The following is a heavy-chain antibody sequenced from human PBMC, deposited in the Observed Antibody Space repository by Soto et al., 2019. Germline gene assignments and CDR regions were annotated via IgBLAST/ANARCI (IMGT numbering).Heavy chain of an antibody. CDR1: RLSLKISA. D-gene: IGHD5-12*01. J-gene: IGHJ4*02. CDR3: AKFGYSDY. CDR2: ISGSGGST. Sequence: GGSIRISCASSRLSLKISAIIWVRQAPGKGLEWVSAISGSGGSTYYADSVKGRFTISRDNSKNTLYLQMNSLRAEDTDVYYCAKFGYSDYWGQGTLVTVSS. V-gene: IGHV3-23*01.